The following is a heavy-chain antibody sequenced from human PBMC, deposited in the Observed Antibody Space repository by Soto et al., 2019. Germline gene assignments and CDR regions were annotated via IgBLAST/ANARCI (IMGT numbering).Heavy chain of an antibody. J-gene: IGHJ6*02. D-gene: IGHD2-2*01. V-gene: IGHV4-31*03. CDR1: GYSMTIGGYY. CDR2: IYYSGGT. CDR3: ATLLGSHQHDYFGIDV. Sequence: QMQLQESGPELVNPSQTLSLICTVSGYSMTIGGYYWSWIRHLPGKGLEWIGYIYYSGGTQFNPSLKVRVSMSVDKSKNQFSLRLSSVTAADTAVYYCATLLGSHQHDYFGIDVWGQGTTVTVSS.